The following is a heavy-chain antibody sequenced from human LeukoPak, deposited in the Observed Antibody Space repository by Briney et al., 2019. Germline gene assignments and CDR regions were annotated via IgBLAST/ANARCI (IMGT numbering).Heavy chain of an antibody. J-gene: IGHJ3*02. CDR3: ARGRRDCSGDCYVAFDI. CDR2: ISSDSNYI. Sequence: GGSLRLSCAASGFTFSSYSMSWVRQAPGKGLEWVSSISSDSNYIYYTDSVKGRFTISRDSAKNLLYLQMNSLGAEDTAVYYCARGRRDCSGDCYVAFDIWGQGTMVTVSS. CDR1: GFTFSSYS. V-gene: IGHV3-21*01. D-gene: IGHD2-21*02.